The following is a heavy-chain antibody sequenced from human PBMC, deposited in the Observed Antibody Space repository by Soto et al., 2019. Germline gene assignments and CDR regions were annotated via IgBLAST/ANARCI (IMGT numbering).Heavy chain of an antibody. V-gene: IGHV1-58*01. CDR3: AADSSGYDYYYYYGMDV. Sequence: SVKVSCKASGFTLTISAVQWVRQARGQRLEWIGWIVVGSGNTNYAQKFQERVTITRDMSTSTAYMELSSLRSEDTAVYYCAADSSGYDYYYYYGMDVWGQGTRVTVSS. CDR2: IVVGSGNT. D-gene: IGHD3-22*01. J-gene: IGHJ6*02. CDR1: GFTLTISA.